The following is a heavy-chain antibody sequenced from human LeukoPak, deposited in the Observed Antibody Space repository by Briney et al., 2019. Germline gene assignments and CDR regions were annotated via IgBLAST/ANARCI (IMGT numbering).Heavy chain of an antibody. CDR1: GFTFRSYE. V-gene: IGHV3-15*01. CDR3: TTERDHYFHY. CDR2: IRSKTDGGTT. J-gene: IGHJ4*02. Sequence: GGSLRLSCAASGFTFRSYEMNWVRQAPGKGLEWVGRIRSKTDGGTTDYAAPVKGRFTISRDDSKNTLYLQMNSLKTEDTAVYSCTTERDHYFHYWGQGTLVTVFS.